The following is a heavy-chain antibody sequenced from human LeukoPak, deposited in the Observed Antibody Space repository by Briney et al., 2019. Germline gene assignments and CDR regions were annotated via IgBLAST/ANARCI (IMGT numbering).Heavy chain of an antibody. J-gene: IGHJ3*02. V-gene: IGHV5-51*01. CDR3: ARRRGRYSGDAFDI. Sequence: GESLKISCKGSGYRFTSYWIGWVRQIPGKGLEWIGFIYPGDSDTRYSPSFQGQVTISADKSMSTAYMQWSSLKASDTAIYYCARRRGRYSGDAFDIWGQGTMVTVSS. D-gene: IGHD1-26*01. CDR1: GYRFTSYW. CDR2: IYPGDSDT.